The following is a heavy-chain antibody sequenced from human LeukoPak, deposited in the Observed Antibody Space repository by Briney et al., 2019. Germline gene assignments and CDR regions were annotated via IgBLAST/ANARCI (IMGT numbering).Heavy chain of an antibody. Sequence: SQTLSLTCTVSGGSISSGSYYWSWIRQPPGKGLEWIGYIYYSGSTNYNPSLKSRVTISVDTSKNQFSLKLSSVTAADTAVYYCAREVVVAATHDAFDIWGQGTMVTVSS. CDR3: AREVVVAATHDAFDI. CDR2: IYYSGST. CDR1: GGSISSGSYY. J-gene: IGHJ3*02. D-gene: IGHD2-15*01. V-gene: IGHV4-61*01.